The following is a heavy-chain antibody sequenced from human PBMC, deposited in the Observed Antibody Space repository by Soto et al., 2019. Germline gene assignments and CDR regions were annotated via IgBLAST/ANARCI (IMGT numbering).Heavy chain of an antibody. D-gene: IGHD2-2*01. Sequence: ASVKVSCKASGGTFSSYTISWVRQAPGQGLEWMGRIIPILGIANYAQKFQGRVTITADKSTSTAYMELSSLRSEDTAVYYCARGIGYCSSTSCYFLDPWGQGTLVTVSS. CDR2: IIPILGIA. CDR3: ARGIGYCSSTSCYFLDP. CDR1: GGTFSSYT. V-gene: IGHV1-69*02. J-gene: IGHJ5*02.